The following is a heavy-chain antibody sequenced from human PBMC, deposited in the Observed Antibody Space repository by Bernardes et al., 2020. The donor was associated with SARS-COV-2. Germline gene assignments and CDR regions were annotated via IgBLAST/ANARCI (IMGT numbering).Heavy chain of an antibody. J-gene: IGHJ4*02. V-gene: IGHV3-11*05. CDR2: ISGETGYT. CDR1: GFIFSDSY. CDR3: ARDTSRFTASMDFES. Sequence: GGSLRLSCTASGFIFSDSYMSWIRQAPGKGLEWISYISGETGYTNYAGSVKGRFTISRDNARNSLYLQMTNLRADDTATYFCARDTSRFTASMDFESWGQGPLVTVSP. D-gene: IGHD3-9*01.